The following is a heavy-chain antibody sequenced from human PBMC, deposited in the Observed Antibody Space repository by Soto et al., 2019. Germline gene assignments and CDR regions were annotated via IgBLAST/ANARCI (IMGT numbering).Heavy chain of an antibody. J-gene: IGHJ6*02. CDR3: ARVCGGDGHHGMDV. D-gene: IGHD2-21*02. CDR2: IYYSGST. V-gene: IGHV4-31*03. CDR1: GGSISSGGYY. Sequence: QVQLQESGPGPVKPSQTLSLTCTVSGGSISSGGYYWSWIRQHPGKGLEWIGYIYYSGSTYYNPSLKSRVTISVDTSKNQFSLRLSSVTAADTAVYYCARVCGGDGHHGMDVWGQGTTVTVSS.